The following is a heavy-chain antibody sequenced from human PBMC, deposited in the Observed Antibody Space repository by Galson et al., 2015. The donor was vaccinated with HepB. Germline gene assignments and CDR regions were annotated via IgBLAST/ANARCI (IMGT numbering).Heavy chain of an antibody. CDR3: ASTRGILTGFDY. CDR2: ISSSSSYI. CDR1: GFTFSSYS. D-gene: IGHD3-9*01. V-gene: IGHV3-21*01. Sequence: SLRLSCAASGFTFSSYSMNWVRQAPGKGLEWVSSISSSSSYIYYADSVKGRFTISRDNAKNSLYLQMNSLRAEDTAVYYCASTRGILTGFDYWGQGTLVTVSS. J-gene: IGHJ4*02.